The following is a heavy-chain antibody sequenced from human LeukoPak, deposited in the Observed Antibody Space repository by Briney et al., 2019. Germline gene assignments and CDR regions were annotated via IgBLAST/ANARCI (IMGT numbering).Heavy chain of an antibody. CDR1: GGSISNYY. Sequence: SETLSLTCTVSGGSISNYYWGWIRQPPGKGLEWIGYIHYSGSTNYNPSLKSRVTISVDTSKNQFSLKLSSVTAADTAVYYCARHRRELLPYFDYWGQGTLVTVSS. CDR3: ARHRRELLPYFDY. J-gene: IGHJ4*02. V-gene: IGHV4-59*08. D-gene: IGHD1-26*01. CDR2: IHYSGST.